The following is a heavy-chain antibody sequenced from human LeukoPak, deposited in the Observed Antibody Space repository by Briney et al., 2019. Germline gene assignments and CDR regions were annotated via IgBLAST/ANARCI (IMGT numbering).Heavy chain of an antibody. CDR3: ASGFGELSSFGY. J-gene: IGHJ4*02. Sequence: SETLSLTCTVSGGSISSYYWSWIRQPPGKGLEWIGYIYYSGSTNYNPSLKSRVTISVDTSKNQFSLKLSSVTAADTAVYYCASGFGELSSFGYWGQGTLVTVSS. CDR1: GGSISSYY. D-gene: IGHD3-10*01. CDR2: IYYSGST. V-gene: IGHV4-59*12.